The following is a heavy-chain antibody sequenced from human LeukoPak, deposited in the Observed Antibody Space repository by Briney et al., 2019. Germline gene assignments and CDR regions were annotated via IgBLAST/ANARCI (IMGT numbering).Heavy chain of an antibody. CDR2: IYHSGST. CDR3: AGKTYSGSLFDY. Sequence: PSETLSRTCAVSGGSISSSNWWSWVRQPPGKGLECIGEIYHSGSTNYNPSLKSRVTISVDKSNNQFSLKLSSVTAADTAVYYCAGKTYSGSLFDYWGQGTLVTVSS. CDR1: GGSISSSNW. V-gene: IGHV4-4*02. D-gene: IGHD1-26*01. J-gene: IGHJ4*02.